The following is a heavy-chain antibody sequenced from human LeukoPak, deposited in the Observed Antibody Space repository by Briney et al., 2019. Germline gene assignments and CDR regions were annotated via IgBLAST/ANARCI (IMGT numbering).Heavy chain of an antibody. CDR3: AREGYDFWSGYYSGLDY. J-gene: IGHJ4*02. CDR2: ISYDGSNK. CDR1: GFTFSSYG. V-gene: IGHV3-30*03. D-gene: IGHD3-3*01. Sequence: GGSLRLSWAASGFTFSSYGMHWVRQAPGKGLEWVAVISYDGSNKYYADSVKGRFTISRDNSKNTLYLQMNSLRAEDTAVYYCAREGYDFWSGYYSGLDYWGQGTLVTVSS.